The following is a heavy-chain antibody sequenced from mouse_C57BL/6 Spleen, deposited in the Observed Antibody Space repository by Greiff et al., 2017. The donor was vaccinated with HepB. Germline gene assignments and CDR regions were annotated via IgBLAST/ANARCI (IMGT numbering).Heavy chain of an antibody. Sequence: EVMLVESGGGLVKPGGSLKLSCAASGFTFSSYAMSWVRQTPEKRLEWVATISDGGSYTYYPDNVKGRFTISRDNAKNNLYLQMSHLKSEDTAMYYCARGSPNWYFDYWGQGTTLTVSS. D-gene: IGHD4-1*01. J-gene: IGHJ2*01. CDR1: GFTFSSYA. V-gene: IGHV5-4*03. CDR3: ARGSPNWYFDY. CDR2: ISDGGSYT.